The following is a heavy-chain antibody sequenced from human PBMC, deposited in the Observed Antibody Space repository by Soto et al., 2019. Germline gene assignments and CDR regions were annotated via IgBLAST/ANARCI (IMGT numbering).Heavy chain of an antibody. V-gene: IGHV3-33*01. CDR2: IGSDGVRD. CDR1: GFTFGRHG. Sequence: QVQLVDSGGGVVQPGGSLRLSCAASGFTFGRHGMHWVRQAPGKGLEWVAVIGSDGVRDSYGDPVKGRFTISRDNGQNTPYLQINSLRDAVPAVYYFASDDAYAHNGLDYWGQGTLVTVSS. CDR3: ASDDAYAHNGLDY. D-gene: IGHD1-1*01. J-gene: IGHJ4*02.